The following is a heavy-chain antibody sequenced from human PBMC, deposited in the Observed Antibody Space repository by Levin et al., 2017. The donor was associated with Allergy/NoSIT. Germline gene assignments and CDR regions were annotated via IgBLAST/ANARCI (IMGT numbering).Heavy chain of an antibody. CDR1: GFTFSDYA. V-gene: IGHV3-23*01. CDR2: ITGGGFNT. Sequence: GESLKISCAASGFTFSDYAMTWVRQAPGKGLEWVSDITGGGFNTYYGDSVKGRFTVSRDNSKNTLYLEMNSLRAEDTAVYYCAKKQGGTSGFSFDVWGQGTMVTVSS. CDR3: AKKQGGTSGFSFDV. D-gene: IGHD1-1*01. J-gene: IGHJ3*01.